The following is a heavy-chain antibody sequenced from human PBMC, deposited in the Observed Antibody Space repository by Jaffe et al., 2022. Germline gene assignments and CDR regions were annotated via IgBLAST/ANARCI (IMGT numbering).Heavy chain of an antibody. J-gene: IGHJ4*02. D-gene: IGHD2-21*02. V-gene: IGHV3-23*01. CDR1: GFTFSSYA. CDR3: MTARVS. Sequence: EVQLLESGGGLVQPGESLRLSCAASGFTFSSYAMDWVRQAPGKGLEWVWVSGITSSGDTTSYADSVKGRFSISRDNSKNTLYLQMNSLRAEDTAVYYCMTARVSWGQGTLVTVSS. CDR2: ITSSGDTT.